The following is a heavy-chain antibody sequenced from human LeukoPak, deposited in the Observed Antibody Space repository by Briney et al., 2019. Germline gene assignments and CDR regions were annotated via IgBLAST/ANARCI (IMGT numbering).Heavy chain of an antibody. D-gene: IGHD3-3*01. CDR1: GYTFTGYC. V-gene: IGHV1-2*06. CDR3: ARDFWSGRTNDAFDI. CDR2: INPNSGGT. Sequence: ASVKVSCKASGYTFTGYCMHWVRQAPGQGLEWMGRINPNSGGTNYAQKFQGRVTMTRDTSISTAYMELSRLRSDDTAVYYCARDFWSGRTNDAFDIWGQGTMVTVSS. J-gene: IGHJ3*02.